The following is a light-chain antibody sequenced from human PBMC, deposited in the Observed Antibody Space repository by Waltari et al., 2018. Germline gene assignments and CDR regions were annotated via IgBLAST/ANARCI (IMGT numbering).Light chain of an antibody. Sequence: EIVMTQSPASLSVSQGERATLSCRASQSVSSNLAWYQQKPGQAPSLLIYAASTRATGIPARFSGGGSGTEFTLTISSLQSEDFAVYYCQQYNNWPPSITFGQGTRLEIK. CDR3: QQYNNWPPSIT. J-gene: IGKJ5*01. V-gene: IGKV3-15*01. CDR1: QSVSSN. CDR2: AAS.